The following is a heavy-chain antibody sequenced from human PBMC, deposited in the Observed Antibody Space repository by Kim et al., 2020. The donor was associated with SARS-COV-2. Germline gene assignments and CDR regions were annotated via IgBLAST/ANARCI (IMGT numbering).Heavy chain of an antibody. V-gene: IGHV3-21*01. CDR3: ARDRGSYSHGYYYYYGMDV. J-gene: IGHJ6*02. CDR1: GFTFSSYS. D-gene: IGHD1-26*01. CDR2: ISSSSSYI. Sequence: GGSLRLSCAASGFTFSSYSMNWVRQAPGKGLEWVSSISSSSSYIYYADSVKGRFTISRDNAKNSLYLQMNSLRAEDTAVYYCARDRGSYSHGYYYYYGMDVWGQGTTVTVSS.